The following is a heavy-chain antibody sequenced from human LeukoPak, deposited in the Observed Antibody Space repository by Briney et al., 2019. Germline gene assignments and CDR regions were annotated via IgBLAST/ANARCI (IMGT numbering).Heavy chain of an antibody. J-gene: IGHJ4*02. CDR1: GYTSTGFY. CDR3: ARSSIGLGFFDY. CDR2: ITPNSGGT. V-gene: IGHV1-2*02. D-gene: IGHD2/OR15-2a*01. Sequence: ASVKVSCKASGYTSTGFYLHWVRQAPGQGLEWMGWITPNSGGTDYALKFQGRVTMTRDTSISTAYMELTGLRSDDTAVYYCARSSIGLGFFDYWGQGTLVTVSS.